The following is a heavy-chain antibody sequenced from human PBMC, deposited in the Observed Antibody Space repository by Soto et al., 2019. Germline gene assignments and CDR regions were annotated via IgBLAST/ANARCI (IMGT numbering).Heavy chain of an antibody. V-gene: IGHV1-46*01. CDR3: GRVGVVDRGYYSRYYFDY. CDR1: GYTFTSYY. D-gene: IGHD5-12*01. J-gene: IGHJ4*02. CDR2: INPSGGST. Sequence: QVQLVQSGAEVKKPGASVKVSCKASGYTFTSYYMHWVRQAPGQGLEWMGIINPSGGSTRSAQQFQGRGTETRETATNTVYMELGSLRDEDTAVYYCGRVGVVDRGYYSRYYFDYWGQGTLVAVSS.